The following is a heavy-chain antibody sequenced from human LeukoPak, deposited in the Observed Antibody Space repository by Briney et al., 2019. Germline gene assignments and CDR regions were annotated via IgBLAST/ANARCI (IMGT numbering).Heavy chain of an antibody. CDR2: INPNSGGT. J-gene: IGHJ4*02. V-gene: IGHV1-2*02. Sequence: ASVKVSCKASGYTFTGYYMHWVRQAPGQGLEWMGWINPNSGGTNYAQKFQGRVTMTRDTSTSTVYMELSSLRSEDTAVYYCARVEGAAGRIDHWGQGTLVTVSS. CDR3: ARVEGAAGRIDH. CDR1: GYTFTGYY. D-gene: IGHD6-13*01.